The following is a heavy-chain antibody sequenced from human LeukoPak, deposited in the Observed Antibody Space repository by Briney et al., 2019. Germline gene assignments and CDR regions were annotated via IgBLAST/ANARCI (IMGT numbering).Heavy chain of an antibody. CDR3: ARGSTPSYYYDSSGHFDY. Sequence: ASVKVSCKASGYTFTDYYMHWVRQAPGQGLEWMGWINPNSGGTNYAQKFQGRVAMTRDTSISTAYMELSRLRSDDTAVYYCARGSTPSYYYDSSGHFDYWGQGTLVTVSS. J-gene: IGHJ4*02. CDR2: INPNSGGT. V-gene: IGHV1-2*02. CDR1: GYTFTDYY. D-gene: IGHD3-22*01.